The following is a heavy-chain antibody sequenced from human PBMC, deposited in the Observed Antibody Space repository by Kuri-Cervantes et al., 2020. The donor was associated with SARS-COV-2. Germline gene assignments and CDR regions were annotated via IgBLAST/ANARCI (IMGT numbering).Heavy chain of an antibody. V-gene: IGHV3-64*02. CDR3: ARSLAITTTTHGYFQH. J-gene: IGHJ1*01. D-gene: IGHD1-1*01. CDR2: ISSNGGST. CDR1: GFTFSSYA. Sequence: GGSLRLSCAASGFTFSSYAMHWVRRAPGKGLEYVSAISSNGGSTYYADSVKGRFTISRDNSKNTLYLQMGSLRAEDMAVYYCARSLAITTTTHGYFQHWGQGTLVTVSS.